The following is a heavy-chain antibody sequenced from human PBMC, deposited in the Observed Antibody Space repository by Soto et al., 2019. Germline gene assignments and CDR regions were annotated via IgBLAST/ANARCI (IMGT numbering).Heavy chain of an antibody. CDR1: GYTFTLFG. Sequence: QVQLVQSGAEVKKPGASVKVSCTTSGYTFTLFGITWVRQAPGQGLEWMGWISPYNGDTKYAEKLEGRVTFTTDTSPDTAYMELTTLTSDDTAEYYCARGGQYRYFDYWGQGPLVTVSS. V-gene: IGHV1-18*01. J-gene: IGHJ4*02. CDR2: ISPYNGDT. D-gene: IGHD2-2*02. CDR3: ARGGQYRYFDY.